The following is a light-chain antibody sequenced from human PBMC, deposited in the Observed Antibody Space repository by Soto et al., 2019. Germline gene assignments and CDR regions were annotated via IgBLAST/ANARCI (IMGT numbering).Light chain of an antibody. CDR1: QSVTSNY. V-gene: IGKV3-20*01. J-gene: IGKJ4*01. CDR2: GES. CDR3: QQYGSFPLT. Sequence: EIVLTQSPGTLSLSPGERATLSCRASQSVTSNYLAWYQQKPGQARRLLIYGESSRATGIPDRFSGSGSGTDFTLTVSRLEPEDFAVYFCQQYGSFPLTFGGGTKVEIE.